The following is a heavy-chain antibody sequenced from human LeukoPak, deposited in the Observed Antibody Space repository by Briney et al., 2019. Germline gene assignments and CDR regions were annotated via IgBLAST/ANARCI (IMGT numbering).Heavy chain of an antibody. CDR2: ISSSSDYI. V-gene: IGHV3-21*01. CDR3: AIPPLSGTGSSRPLAEMDV. J-gene: IGHJ6*02. D-gene: IGHD3-10*01. CDR1: GFTFSYYS. Sequence: PGGSLRLSCTVSGFTFSYYSMNWVRQAPGKGLEWVSCISSSSDYIYYADSVKGRFTISRDNAKNSLYLQMNSLRAEDAAVYYCAIPPLSGTGSSRPLAEMDVWGQGTTVTVSS.